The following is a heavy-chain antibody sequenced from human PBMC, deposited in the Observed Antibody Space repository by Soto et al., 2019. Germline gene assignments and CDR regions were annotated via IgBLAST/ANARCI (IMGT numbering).Heavy chain of an antibody. CDR3: ARHITGTNDWFDS. D-gene: IGHD3-10*01. V-gene: IGHV1-69*06. CDR1: GDTFNSHT. CDR2: IIPVFGSP. Sequence: VQLVQSGAEVRKPGSSVRVSCETSGDTFNSHTINWLRQAPGQGLEWMGGIIPVFGSPTYAQKFQARLTIPADTSTQTAYMELSSLTSDVTAFYFCARHITGTNDWFDSWGQGTLVTVSS. J-gene: IGHJ5*01.